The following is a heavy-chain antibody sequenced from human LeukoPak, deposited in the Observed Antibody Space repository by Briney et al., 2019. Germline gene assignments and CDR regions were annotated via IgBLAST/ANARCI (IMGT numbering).Heavy chain of an antibody. CDR2: ISSSSSYI. V-gene: IGHV3-21*01. D-gene: IGHD6-19*01. CDR3: ARDTEEEAYSSGADVFDY. CDR1: GFTFSSYN. Sequence: GGSLGLSCAAAGFTFSSYNMNWVRQAPGKGLEWVSSISSSSSYIYYADSVKGRFTISRDNAKNSLYLQMNSLRAEDTAIYYCARDTEEEAYSSGADVFDYWGQGTLVTVSS. J-gene: IGHJ4*02.